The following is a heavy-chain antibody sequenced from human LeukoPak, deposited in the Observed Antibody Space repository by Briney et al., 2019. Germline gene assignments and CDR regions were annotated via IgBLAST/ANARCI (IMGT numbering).Heavy chain of an antibody. CDR2: ISGSGGST. Sequence: GGSLRLSCAASGFTFSSYAMSWVRQAPGKGLEWVSAISGSGGSTYYADSVKGRFTISRDNSQNTLYLQLNSLRAEDTAVYYCATDIVVVVTATPAGFMDVWGQGTTVTVSS. CDR3: ATDIVVVVTATPAGFMDV. CDR1: GFTFSSYA. D-gene: IGHD2-15*01. V-gene: IGHV3-23*01. J-gene: IGHJ6*02.